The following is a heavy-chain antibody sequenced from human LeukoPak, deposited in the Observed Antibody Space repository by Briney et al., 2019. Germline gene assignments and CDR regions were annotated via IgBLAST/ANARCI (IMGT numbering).Heavy chain of an antibody. J-gene: IGHJ5*02. D-gene: IGHD3-9*01. V-gene: IGHV4-59*12. CDR3: ARGGTYNDILSFDP. CDR2: IYYTGST. CDR1: GGSTSYYY. Sequence: SETLSLTCTVSGGSTSYYYWTWIRQSPGKGLEWIGQIYYTGSTYYNPSLKRRVTISVDTSRNQFSLNLTSVTAADTAVYYCARGGTYNDILSFDPWGKGTLVTVSS.